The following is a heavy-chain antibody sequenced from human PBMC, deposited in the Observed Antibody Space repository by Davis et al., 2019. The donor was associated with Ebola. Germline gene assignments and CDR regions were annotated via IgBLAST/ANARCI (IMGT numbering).Heavy chain of an antibody. Sequence: GGSLRLSCAASGFVFSSYVMSWVRQAPGKGLEWVSVIYTDGRMYHADSVKGRFTISRDNSKNTVYLQINSLRAEDTAVYYCAKTVGWLQQTGEEYFQNWGQGTLVTVS. CDR3: AKTVGWLQQTGEEYFQN. CDR2: IYTDGRM. J-gene: IGHJ1*01. CDR1: GFVFSSYV. V-gene: IGHV3-53*01. D-gene: IGHD5-24*01.